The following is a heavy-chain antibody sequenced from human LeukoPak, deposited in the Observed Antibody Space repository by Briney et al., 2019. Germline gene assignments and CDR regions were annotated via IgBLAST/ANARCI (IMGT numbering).Heavy chain of an antibody. CDR2: IYHSGST. J-gene: IGHJ3*02. CDR1: GGSISSYY. D-gene: IGHD6-6*01. V-gene: IGHV4-59*12. CDR3: ARFTEYSSSPGAFDI. Sequence: SETLSLTCTVSGGSISSYYWSWIRQPPGKGLEWIGYIYHSGSTYYNPSLKSRVTISVDRSKNQFSLKLSSVTAADTAVYYCARFTEYSSSPGAFDIWGQGTMVTVSS.